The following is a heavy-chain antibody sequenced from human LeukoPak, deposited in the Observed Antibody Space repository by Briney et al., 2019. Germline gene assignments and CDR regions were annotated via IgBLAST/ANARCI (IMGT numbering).Heavy chain of an antibody. CDR1: GFTFSNYW. V-gene: IGHV3-74*01. CDR2: IYNDGSST. J-gene: IGHJ3*02. D-gene: IGHD1-26*01. CDR3: ARVRGGSGRSYAADAFDI. Sequence: GGSLRLSCAASGFTFSNYWMHWVRQAPGKGLVWVSRIYNDGSSTSYADSVKGRFTISRDNAKSTLYLQMNSLRADDTAVFYCARVRGGSGRSYAADAFDIWGQGTMVTVSS.